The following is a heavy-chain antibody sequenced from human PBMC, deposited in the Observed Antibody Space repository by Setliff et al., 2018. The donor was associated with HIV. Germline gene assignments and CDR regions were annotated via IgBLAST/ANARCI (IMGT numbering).Heavy chain of an antibody. CDR1: GGSFSGYY. CDR3: ARGPAEWQIVVVPAAHWYFDL. Sequence: SETLSLTCAVYGGSFSGYYWNWIRQSPGKGLEWIGEINHSGSTNYDPSLKSRITISVDTSKKQFSLKLNSVTAADTAVYYCARGPAEWQIVVVPAAHWYFDLWGRGTLVTVSS. CDR2: INHSGST. J-gene: IGHJ2*01. V-gene: IGHV4-34*01. D-gene: IGHD2-2*01.